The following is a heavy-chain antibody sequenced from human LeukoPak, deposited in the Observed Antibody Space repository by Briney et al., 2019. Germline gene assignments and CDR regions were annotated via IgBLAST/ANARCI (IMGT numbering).Heavy chain of an antibody. J-gene: IGHJ3*02. Sequence: PGGSLRLSCAASGFTFSSYAMSWVRQAPGKGLEWVSSISSSSSYIYYADSVKGRFTISRDNAKNSLYLQMNSLRAEDTAVYYCARDPHSYYYDSSGPGEAFDIWGQGTMVTVSS. CDR2: ISSSSSYI. CDR1: GFTFSSYA. D-gene: IGHD3-22*01. V-gene: IGHV3-21*01. CDR3: ARDPHSYYYDSSGPGEAFDI.